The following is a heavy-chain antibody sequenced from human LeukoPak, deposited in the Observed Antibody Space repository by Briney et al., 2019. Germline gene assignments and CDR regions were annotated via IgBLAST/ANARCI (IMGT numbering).Heavy chain of an antibody. D-gene: IGHD3-10*01. Sequence: SETLSLTCTVSGGSISSSNYYWGWIRQPPGKGLEWIGTIYYSGTTYYNPSLKSRVTISVDTSKNQFSLKLSSVTAADTAVYYCAKDLMRDRWFGESWGQGTLVTVSS. CDR1: GGSISSSNYY. V-gene: IGHV4-39*07. J-gene: IGHJ5*02. CDR2: IYYSGTT. CDR3: AKDLMRDRWFGES.